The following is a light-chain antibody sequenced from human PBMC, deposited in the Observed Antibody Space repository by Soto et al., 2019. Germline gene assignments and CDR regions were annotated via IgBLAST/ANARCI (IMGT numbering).Light chain of an antibody. CDR3: SSYTSSSTRG. Sequence: QSALTQPASVSGAPGQSITISCTGTSSDVGGYNYVSWYQQHPGKPPKLMIYDVSNRPSGVSNRFSGSKSDNTASLTLSGLQAEDEADYYCSSYTSSSTRGFGTGTKRTVL. CDR1: SSDVGGYNY. CDR2: DVS. J-gene: IGLJ1*01. V-gene: IGLV2-14*01.